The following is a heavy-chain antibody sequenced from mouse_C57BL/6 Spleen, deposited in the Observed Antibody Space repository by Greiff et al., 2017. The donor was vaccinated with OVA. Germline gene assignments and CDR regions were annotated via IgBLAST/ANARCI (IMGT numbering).Heavy chain of an antibody. V-gene: IGHV1-69*01. Sequence: QVQLQQPGAELVMPGASVKLSCKASGYTFTSSWMHWVKQRPGQGLEWIGEIDPSDSYTNYNQKFKGKSTLTVDKSSSTAYMQLSSLTSEDSAVYYCARLGYDYDWYFDVWGTGTTVTVSS. J-gene: IGHJ1*03. CDR2: IDPSDSYT. CDR3: ARLGYDYDWYFDV. CDR1: GYTFTSSW. D-gene: IGHD2-4*01.